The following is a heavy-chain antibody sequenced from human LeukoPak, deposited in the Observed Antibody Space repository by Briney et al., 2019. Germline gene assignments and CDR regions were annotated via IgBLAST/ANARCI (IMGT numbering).Heavy chain of an antibody. Sequence: GGSLRLSCAASGFTFTTYWMSWVRQAPGKVLEWVANINQDGSEKYYVDSVKGRFTISRDNAKNTLYLQMSSLKTEDTAVYYCAKHIYGVVSIQQWGQGTLVTVSS. V-gene: IGHV3-7*03. J-gene: IGHJ1*01. CDR2: INQDGSEK. CDR1: GFTFTTYW. D-gene: IGHD3-3*01. CDR3: AKHIYGVVSIQQ.